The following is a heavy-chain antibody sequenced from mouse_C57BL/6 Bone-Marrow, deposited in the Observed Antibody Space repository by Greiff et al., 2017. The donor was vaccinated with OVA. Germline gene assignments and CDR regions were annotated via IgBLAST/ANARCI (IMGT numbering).Heavy chain of an antibody. Sequence: QVQLQQSGAELVRPGASVTLSCKASGYTFTDYEMHWVKQTPVHGLEWIGAIDPETGGTAYNQKFKGKAILTADKSSSTAYMELRSLTSEDSAVYYCTRWNYDYDGGFDYWGQGTTLTVSS. CDR2: IDPETGGT. V-gene: IGHV1-15*01. J-gene: IGHJ2*01. CDR1: GYTFTDYE. CDR3: TRWNYDYDGGFDY. D-gene: IGHD2-4*01.